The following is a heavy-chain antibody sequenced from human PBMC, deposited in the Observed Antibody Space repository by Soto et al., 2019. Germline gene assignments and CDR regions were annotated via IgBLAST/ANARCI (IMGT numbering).Heavy chain of an antibody. Sequence: EVQLVESGGGLVKPGGSLTLSCAASGFTFSSYSMNWVRQAPGKGLEWVSSISSSSSYIYYADSVKGRFTISRDNAKNSLYLQMNSLRAEDTAVYYCARGLPVTLDYWGQGTLVTVSS. CDR3: ARGLPVTLDY. J-gene: IGHJ4*02. D-gene: IGHD4-17*01. V-gene: IGHV3-21*01. CDR1: GFTFSSYS. CDR2: ISSSSSYI.